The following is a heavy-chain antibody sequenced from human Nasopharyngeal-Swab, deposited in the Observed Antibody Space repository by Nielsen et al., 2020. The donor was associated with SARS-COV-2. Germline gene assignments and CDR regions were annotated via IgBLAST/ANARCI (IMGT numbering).Heavy chain of an antibody. CDR3: AKEGYYDFWSGYYATHYYGMDV. Sequence: GESLKISCAASGFTFSSYAMSWVRQAPGKGLVWVSAISGSGGSTYYADSVKGRFTISRDNSKNTLYLQMNSLRAEDTAVYYCAKEGYYDFWSGYYATHYYGMDVWGQGTTVTVSS. V-gene: IGHV3-23*01. D-gene: IGHD3-3*01. CDR2: ISGSGGST. J-gene: IGHJ6*02. CDR1: GFTFSSYA.